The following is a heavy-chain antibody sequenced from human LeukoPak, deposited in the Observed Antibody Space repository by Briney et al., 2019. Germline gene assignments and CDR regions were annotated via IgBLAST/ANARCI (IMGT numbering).Heavy chain of an antibody. CDR3: ASLPYYYDSSGSWFDP. V-gene: IGHV4-39*07. Sequence: SETLSLTCTVSGVSISSSSYYWGWIRQPPGKGLEWIGSIYYSGSTNYNPSLNSRVTISVDTSKNQFSLKLSSVTAADTAVYYCASLPYYYDSSGSWFDPWGQGTLVTVSS. CDR2: IYYSGST. J-gene: IGHJ5*02. D-gene: IGHD3-22*01. CDR1: GVSISSSSYY.